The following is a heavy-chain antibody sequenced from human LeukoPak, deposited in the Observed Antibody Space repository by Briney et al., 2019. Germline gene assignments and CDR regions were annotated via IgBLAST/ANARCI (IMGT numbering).Heavy chain of an antibody. D-gene: IGHD4-23*01. J-gene: IGHJ6*03. CDR3: ARGVTSYYYYYYMDV. Sequence: SETLSLTCTVSGGSISSYYWGWIRQPPGKGLEWIGSIYHSGSTYYNPSLKSRVTISVDTSKNQFSLKLSSVTAADTAVYYCARGVTSYYYYYYMDVWGKGTTVTVSS. CDR1: GGSISSYY. CDR2: IYHSGST. V-gene: IGHV4-38-2*02.